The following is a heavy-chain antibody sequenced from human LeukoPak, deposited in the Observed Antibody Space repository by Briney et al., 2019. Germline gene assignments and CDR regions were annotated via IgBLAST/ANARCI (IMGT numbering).Heavy chain of an antibody. CDR3: ARGTFDGDFWSG. CDR2: INSDGSTT. J-gene: IGHJ4*02. CDR1: VFTFSHYW. V-gene: IGHV3-74*01. Sequence: GGSLRLSCAASVFTFSHYWMHRVRQAPGKGLVWVSRINSDGSTTTYADSVKGRFTISRDNAKNTLHLQMNSLRAEDTAVYYCARGTFDGDFWSGRGQGTLVTVSS. D-gene: IGHD3-3*01.